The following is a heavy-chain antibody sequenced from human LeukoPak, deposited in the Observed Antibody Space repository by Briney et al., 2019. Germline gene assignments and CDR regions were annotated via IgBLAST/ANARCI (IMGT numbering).Heavy chain of an antibody. J-gene: IGHJ4*02. CDR1: GYSFASYW. CDR3: ARDYGSSLQPLDY. D-gene: IGHD6-13*01. Sequence: GESLKISCKGSGYSFASYWIGWVRQAPGKGLEWVSGISPSSDWTDYTDSVKGRFTISRDDSKNTLYLQMNSLRAEDTAIYYCARDYGSSLQPLDYWGQGTLVTVSS. CDR2: ISPSSDWT. V-gene: IGHV3-23*01.